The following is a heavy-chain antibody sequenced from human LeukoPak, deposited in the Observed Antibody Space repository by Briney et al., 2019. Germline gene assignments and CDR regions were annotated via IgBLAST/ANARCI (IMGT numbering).Heavy chain of an antibody. D-gene: IGHD3-22*01. V-gene: IGHV3-21*01. CDR2: ISSSISYI. J-gene: IGHJ4*02. Sequence: GGSLRLSCAASGFTFSSYSMNWVRQPPGKGLELVSSISSSISYIYYADSVKGRFTISRDNAKNSLYLQMNSLRAEDTAVYYCARSYYYDSSGHYWGQGTLVTVSS. CDR3: ARSYYYDSSGHY. CDR1: GFTFSSYS.